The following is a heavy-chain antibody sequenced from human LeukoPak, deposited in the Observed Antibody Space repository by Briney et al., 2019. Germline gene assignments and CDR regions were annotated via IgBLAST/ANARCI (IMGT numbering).Heavy chain of an antibody. CDR1: GYTFTSYD. CDR3: ARGIRRITMIVVAAYYMDV. V-gene: IGHV1-8*01. CDR2: MNPNSGNT. Sequence: GASVKVSCKASGYTFTSYDINWVRQATGQGLEWMGWMNPNSGNTGYAQKFQGRVTMTRNTSISTAYMELSSLRSEDTAVYYCARGIRRITMIVVAAYYMDVWGKGTTVTVSS. J-gene: IGHJ6*03. D-gene: IGHD3-22*01.